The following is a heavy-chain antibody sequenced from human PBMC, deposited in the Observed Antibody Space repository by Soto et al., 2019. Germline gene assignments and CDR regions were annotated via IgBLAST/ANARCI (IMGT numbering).Heavy chain of an antibody. CDR1: GFSLYTSGVG. CDR3: AHRALDSESYWDGGYFDY. J-gene: IGHJ4*02. V-gene: IGHV2-5*02. D-gene: IGHD1-1*01. CDR2: IYWDDDK. Sequence: QIALEESGPARVKPTQTLAVTCTFSGFSLYTSGVGVGWIRQPPGKALEWLAVIYWDDDKRYSPSLKSRLTITKDTAKTHVFLTSANRDPLDIATYYCAHRALDSESYWDGGYFDYWGQGTLVTVSS.